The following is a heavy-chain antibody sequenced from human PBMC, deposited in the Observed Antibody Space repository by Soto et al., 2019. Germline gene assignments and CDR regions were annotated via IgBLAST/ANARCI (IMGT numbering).Heavy chain of an antibody. CDR1: GYSFTSYW. CDR3: ARLFDTSGWYDY. J-gene: IGHJ4*02. CDR2: IYPGDSDT. V-gene: IGHV5-51*01. D-gene: IGHD6-19*01. Sequence: GESLKISCKGSGYSFTSYWIGWVRQMPGKGLERMGIIYPGDSDTRYSPSFQGQVTISADKSITTTYLQWSSLKASDTTIYYCARLFDTSGWYDYWGQGTLVTVSS.